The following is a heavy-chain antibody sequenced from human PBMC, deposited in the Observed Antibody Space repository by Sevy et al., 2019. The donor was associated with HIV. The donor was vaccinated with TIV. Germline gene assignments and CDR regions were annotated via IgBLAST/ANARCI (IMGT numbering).Heavy chain of an antibody. V-gene: IGHV4-30-2*01. Sequence: SETLSLTCAVSGDSISSGDYSWSWIRQPPGKGLEWIGYIYHSGSTYYTPSLESRVTISVDRSKNQFSLKLSSVTAADTAVYYCARDRSLKWFDPWGQGILVTVSS. CDR3: ARDRSLKWFDP. J-gene: IGHJ5*02. CDR2: IYHSGST. CDR1: GDSISSGDYS.